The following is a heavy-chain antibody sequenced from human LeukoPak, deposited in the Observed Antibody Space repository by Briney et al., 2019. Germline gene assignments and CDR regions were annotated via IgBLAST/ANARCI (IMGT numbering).Heavy chain of an antibody. V-gene: IGHV3-21*01. D-gene: IGHD2-21*01. Sequence: GGSLRLSCAASGFTFSSYSMNWVRQAPGKGLEWVSSISSSSSYIYYADSVKGRFTISRDNSKNTLYLQMNSLRAEDTAVYYCARDSGVVVIAIDPFDYWGQGTLVTVSS. CDR3: ARDSGVVVIAIDPFDY. J-gene: IGHJ4*02. CDR1: GFTFSSYS. CDR2: ISSSSSYI.